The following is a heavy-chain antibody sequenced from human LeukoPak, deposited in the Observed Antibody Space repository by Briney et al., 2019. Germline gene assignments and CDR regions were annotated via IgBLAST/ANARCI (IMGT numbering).Heavy chain of an antibody. Sequence: GGSLRLSCAASGFTFDDYGMSWVRQAPGKGLEWVSGINWNGGSTGYADSVKGRFTISRDNAKNSLYLQMNSLRAEDTALYHCARAGRGAGGDYFDYGGQGTLVTVSS. D-gene: IGHD1-26*01. J-gene: IGHJ4*02. CDR2: INWNGGST. V-gene: IGHV3-20*01. CDR1: GFTFDDYG. CDR3: ARAGRGAGGDYFDY.